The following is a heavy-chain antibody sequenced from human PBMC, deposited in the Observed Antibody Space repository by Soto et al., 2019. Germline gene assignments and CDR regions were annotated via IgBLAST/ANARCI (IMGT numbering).Heavy chain of an antibody. Sequence: PGGSLRLSCAASGFTFSSYRMNWVRQAPGKGLEWVSSISSSSSYIYYADSVKGRFTISRDNAKNSLYLQMNSLRAEDTAVYYCASSTVVGDGEWFDPWGQGTLVTVSS. CDR2: ISSSSSYI. CDR1: GFTFSSYR. J-gene: IGHJ5*02. D-gene: IGHD2-2*01. CDR3: ASSTVVGDGEWFDP. V-gene: IGHV3-21*01.